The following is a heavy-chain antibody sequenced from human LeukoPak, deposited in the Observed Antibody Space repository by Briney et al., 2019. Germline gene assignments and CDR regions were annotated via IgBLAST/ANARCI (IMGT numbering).Heavy chain of an antibody. CDR2: ISYSGTT. D-gene: IGHD6-13*01. V-gene: IGHV4-39*01. Sequence: TPETPSHTCTVSAGSISSRSNDWGWIRQPPGKGLEWIGTISYSGTTYYNPSLKSRVTISLDTSKNQFSLNLSSVTAADTAVYYCASGTEAAGILYWFAPWGYGTLVIVSS. J-gene: IGHJ5*02. CDR1: AGSISSRSND. CDR3: ASGTEAAGILYWFAP.